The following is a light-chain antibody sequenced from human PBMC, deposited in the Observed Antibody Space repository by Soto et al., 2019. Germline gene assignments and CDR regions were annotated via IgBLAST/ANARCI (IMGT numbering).Light chain of an antibody. CDR2: AAS. V-gene: IGKV1D-12*01. J-gene: IGKJ4*01. Sequence: DIQVTQSPSSVSASVGDRVTISCRASQGISRWLAWYQQKPGTAPKLLIYAASTLQSGVPSRFSGSGSGTDFTLTISSLQPEDFATYYCQQANSFLALTFGGGTKVDIK. CDR3: QQANSFLALT. CDR1: QGISRW.